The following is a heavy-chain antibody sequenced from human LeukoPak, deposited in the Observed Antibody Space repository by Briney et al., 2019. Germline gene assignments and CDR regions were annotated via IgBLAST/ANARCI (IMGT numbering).Heavy chain of an antibody. D-gene: IGHD6-19*01. CDR2: IYYSGST. CDR1: GGSISRSSYY. V-gene: IGHV4-39*01. J-gene: IGHJ6*03. CDR3: ARITSGWPHYYMDV. Sequence: PSETLSLTCTVSGGSISRSSYYWGWIRQPPGKGLEWIGSIYYSGSTYYNPSLKSRVTISVDTSKNQFSLKLSSVTAADTAVCYCARITSGWPHYYMDVWGKGTTVTVSS.